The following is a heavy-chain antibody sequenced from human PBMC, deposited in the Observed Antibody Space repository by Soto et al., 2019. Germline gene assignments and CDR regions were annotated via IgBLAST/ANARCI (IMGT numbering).Heavy chain of an antibody. CDR3: ARGSHFDFSSGYADSFDV. J-gene: IGHJ3*01. Sequence: QVQLQQWGAGLLEPSETLSLTCAVYGGSFSGYYWGWFRQPPGKGLEWIGEVKHSGNINYNPSLKTRLTVSVDTSKNQLSLKLSSMTAVDTAMYYCARGSHFDFSSGYADSFDVWGQGTMVTVSS. CDR2: VKHSGNI. V-gene: IGHV4-34*01. CDR1: GGSFSGYY. D-gene: IGHD3-3*01.